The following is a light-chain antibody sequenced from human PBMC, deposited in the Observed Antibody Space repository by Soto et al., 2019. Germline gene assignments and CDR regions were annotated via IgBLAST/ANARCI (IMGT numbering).Light chain of an antibody. V-gene: IGLV2-14*01. CDR3: NSYTTRRTYV. CDR1: SSDVGAFHL. CDR2: NVS. Sequence: QSALTQPAPVSGSPGQSITISCTGTSSDVGAFHLVTWYQQHPGKAPKLIICNVSERPSGVSTRFSGSKSGNTASLTIAGLQAEDEADYYCNSYTTRRTYVFGSGTKVTVL. J-gene: IGLJ1*01.